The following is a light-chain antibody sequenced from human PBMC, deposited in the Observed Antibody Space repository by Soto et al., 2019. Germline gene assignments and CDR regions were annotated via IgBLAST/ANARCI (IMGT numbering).Light chain of an antibody. CDR2: NAF. CDR1: QSISNN. Sequence: EIVMTQSPSTLSVSPGERATLSCRASQSISNNLAWYQQKPGQAPRLLIYNAFTRATGIPARFSVSASGTEFTLNISSLHSQDFAVYYCQQYNNLPLTFGQGTRLQIE. J-gene: IGKJ5*01. V-gene: IGKV3-15*01. CDR3: QQYNNLPLT.